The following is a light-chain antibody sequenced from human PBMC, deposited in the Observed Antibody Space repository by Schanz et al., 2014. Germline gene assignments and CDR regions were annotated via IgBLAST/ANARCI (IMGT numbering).Light chain of an antibody. V-gene: IGLV2-14*01. CDR1: SSDIGAYDY. CDR2: NVS. CDR3: SSYTTINTAVV. J-gene: IGLJ2*01. Sequence: QSALTQPASVSGSPGQSITIPCTGTSSDIGAYDYVSWYQQHPGKAPKLVIYNVSRRPSGVSNRFSGSKSGNTASLTISGLQAEDEANYYCSSYTTINTAVVFGGGTKVTVL.